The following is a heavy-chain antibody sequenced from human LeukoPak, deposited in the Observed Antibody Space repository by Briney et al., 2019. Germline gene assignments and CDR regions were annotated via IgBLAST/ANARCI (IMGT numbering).Heavy chain of an antibody. J-gene: IGHJ4*02. CDR1: GFTFSSYA. D-gene: IGHD2-2*01. CDR3: ARAGVPAATPPLYYFDY. Sequence: PGGSLRLSCAASGFTFSSYAMSWVRQAPGKGLEWVSAISGSGGSTYYADSVKGRFTISRDNSKNTLYLQMNSLRAEDTAVYYCARAGVPAATPPLYYFDYWGQGTLVTVSS. CDR2: ISGSGGST. V-gene: IGHV3-23*01.